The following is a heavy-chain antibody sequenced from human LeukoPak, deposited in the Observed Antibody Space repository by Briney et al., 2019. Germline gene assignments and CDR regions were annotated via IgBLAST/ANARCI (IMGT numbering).Heavy chain of an antibody. J-gene: IGHJ4*02. V-gene: IGHV3-7*01. Sequence: GGSLRLSCAASGFTFSSHWMSWVRQAPGKGLEWVANIKKDGSEKYYVDSVKGRFTISRDNAKTSLYLQMNSLRAEDTAVYYCAREHCSGGSCYSGYFDYWGQGTLVTVSS. CDR2: IKKDGSEK. D-gene: IGHD2-15*01. CDR1: GFTFSSHW. CDR3: AREHCSGGSCYSGYFDY.